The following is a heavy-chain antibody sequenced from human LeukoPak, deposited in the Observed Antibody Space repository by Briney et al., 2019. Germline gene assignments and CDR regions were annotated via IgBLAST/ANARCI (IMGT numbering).Heavy chain of an antibody. CDR3: ARAVGSMIWKAWSDP. D-gene: IGHD3/OR15-3a*01. Sequence: SETLSLTCAVYGGSFSGYYWSWIRQPPGKGLEWIGEINHSGSTNYNPSLKSRVTISVDTSKNQFSLKLSSVTAADTAVYYCARAVGSMIWKAWSDPWGQGTLVTVSS. CDR1: GGSFSGYY. J-gene: IGHJ5*02. V-gene: IGHV4-34*01. CDR2: INHSGST.